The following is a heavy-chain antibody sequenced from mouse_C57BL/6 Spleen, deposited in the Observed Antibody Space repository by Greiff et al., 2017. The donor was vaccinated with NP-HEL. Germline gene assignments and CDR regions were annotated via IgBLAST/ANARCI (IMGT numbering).Heavy chain of an antibody. D-gene: IGHD4-1*01. CDR1: GYTFTSYW. V-gene: IGHV1-50*01. J-gene: IGHJ4*01. Sequence: QVQLQQPGAELVKPGASVKLSCKASGYTFTSYWMQWVKQRPGQGLEWIGEIDPSDSYTNYNQKFKGKATLTVDTSSSTAYMQLSSLTSEDSAVYYGARILPGYYAMDYWGQGTSVTVSS. CDR2: IDPSDSYT. CDR3: ARILPGYYAMDY.